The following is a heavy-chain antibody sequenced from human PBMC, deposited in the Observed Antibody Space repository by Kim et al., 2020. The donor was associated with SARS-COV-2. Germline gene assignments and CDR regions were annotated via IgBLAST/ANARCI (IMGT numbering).Heavy chain of an antibody. J-gene: IGHJ4*02. CDR3: ARGLYGSVEAY. Sequence: SETLSLTCTVSGGSVSSDYWSWIRQPAGKGLEWIGRIYGSGETNYKSSFRSRVTMSLDTTKNQVSLTLSFVTAADTAVYFCARGLYGSVEAYWGQGIQVT. CDR2: IYGSGET. CDR1: GGSVSSDY. D-gene: IGHD2-2*02. V-gene: IGHV4-4*07.